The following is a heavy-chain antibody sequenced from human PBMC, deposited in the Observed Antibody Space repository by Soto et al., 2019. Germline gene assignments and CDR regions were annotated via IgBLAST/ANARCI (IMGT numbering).Heavy chain of an antibody. CDR2: ISGSGGST. V-gene: IGHV3-23*01. Sequence: GGSLRLSCAASGFTFSSYAMSWVRQAPGKGLEWVSAISGSGGSTYYADSVKGRFTISRDNSKNTLYLQMNSLRAEDTAVYYCAKDVTPNDYDFWSGYYNPSKSNWFDPWGQGTLVTVSS. CDR1: GFTFSSYA. D-gene: IGHD3-3*01. J-gene: IGHJ5*02. CDR3: AKDVTPNDYDFWSGYYNPSKSNWFDP.